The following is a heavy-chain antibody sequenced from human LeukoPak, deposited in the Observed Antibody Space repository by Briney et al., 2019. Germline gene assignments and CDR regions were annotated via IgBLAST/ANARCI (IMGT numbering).Heavy chain of an antibody. D-gene: IGHD3-10*01. J-gene: IGHJ4*02. CDR1: GGSISSSSYY. CDR3: ATRDYYGSGSYYAFYY. V-gene: IGHV4-39*01. Sequence: SETLPLTCTVSGGSISSSSYYWGWIRQPPGKGLEWIGSIYYSGSTYYNPSLKSRVTISVDTSKNQFSLKLSSVTAADTAVYYCATRDYYGSGSYYAFYYWGQGTLVTVSS. CDR2: IYYSGST.